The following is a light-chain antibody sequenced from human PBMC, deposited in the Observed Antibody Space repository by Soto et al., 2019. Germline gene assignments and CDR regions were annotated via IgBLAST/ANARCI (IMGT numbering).Light chain of an antibody. CDR2: HAP. Sequence: DIQLTPSPSTRPASVGDGSTSTCRASQSISNWLAWYQQKPGTAPKVLIYHAPNLQSGVPSRFSGSGSGTEFTLTINSLQPDDFATYYCQQYHIYSGTFGQGTKVDIK. CDR3: QQYHIYSGT. V-gene: IGKV1-5*01. J-gene: IGKJ1*01. CDR1: QSISNW.